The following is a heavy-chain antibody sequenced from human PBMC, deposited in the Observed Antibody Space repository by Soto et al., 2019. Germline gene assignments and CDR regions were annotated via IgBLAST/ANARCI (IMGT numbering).Heavy chain of an antibody. J-gene: IGHJ6*02. V-gene: IGHV5-51*01. CDR3: ARNNLPGFGVDYYYYGMDV. CDR1: GYSFTSYW. Sequence: GESLKISCKGSGYSFTSYWIGRMRQMPAKGREWMGIIHPGDSDTRYSPSLQGQVTRSADKSISTAYLQWGSLKASETAMYYCARNNLPGFGVDYYYYGMDVWGPGTTVTVCS. CDR2: IHPGDSDT. D-gene: IGHD3-3*01.